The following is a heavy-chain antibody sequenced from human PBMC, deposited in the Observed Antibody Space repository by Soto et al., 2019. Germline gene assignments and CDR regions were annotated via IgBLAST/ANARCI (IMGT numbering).Heavy chain of an antibody. Sequence: SVKVSCKASGFTFTSSAMQWVRQARGRRLEWIGWIVVGSGNTNYAQKFQERVTITRDMSTSTAYMELSSLRSEDTAVYYCAAATTTVTPVYDYYGMDDWRQGTTVTVCS. CDR3: AAATTTVTPVYDYYGMDD. D-gene: IGHD4-17*01. CDR1: GFTFTSSA. CDR2: IVVGSGNT. J-gene: IGHJ6*01. V-gene: IGHV1-58*02.